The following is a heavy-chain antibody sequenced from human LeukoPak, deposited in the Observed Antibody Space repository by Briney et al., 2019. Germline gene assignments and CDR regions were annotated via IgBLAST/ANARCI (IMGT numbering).Heavy chain of an antibody. J-gene: IGHJ5*02. Sequence: GSLRLSCAASGFTFSNYAMTWVRQAPGKGLEWIGYIYYSGSTNYNPSLESRVTMSVDTSKNQFSLKLASVTAADTAVYYCAREGYYDILTGYYHNWFDPWGQGTLVTVSS. D-gene: IGHD3-9*01. CDR3: AREGYYDILTGYYHNWFDP. CDR2: IYYSGST. CDR1: GFTFSNYA. V-gene: IGHV4-59*01.